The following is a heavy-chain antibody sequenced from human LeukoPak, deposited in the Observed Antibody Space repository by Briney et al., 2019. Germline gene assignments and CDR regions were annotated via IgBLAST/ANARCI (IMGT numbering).Heavy chain of an antibody. D-gene: IGHD5-18*01. CDR1: GFTFSSYS. CDR3: ARVSVDTAMVTPSGFDY. V-gene: IGHV3-21*01. Sequence: PGGSLRLSCAASGFTFSSYSMNWVRQAPGKGLEWVSSISSSSSYIYYADSVEGRFTISRDNAKNSLYLQMNSLRAEDTAVYYCARVSVDTAMVTPSGFDYWGQGTLVTVSS. J-gene: IGHJ4*02. CDR2: ISSSSSYI.